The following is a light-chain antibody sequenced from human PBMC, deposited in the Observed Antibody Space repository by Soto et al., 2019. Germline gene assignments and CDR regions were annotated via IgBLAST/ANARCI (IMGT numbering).Light chain of an antibody. Sequence: QSALTQPPSASGSPGQSVTISCTGTSSDVGAYNYVCWYQQHPGKAPKLIISEVTKRPSGVPDRFSGSKSGNTASLTVTGLQAEDEADYYCSSYAGSNNPWVLGGGTKLTVL. J-gene: IGLJ3*02. CDR2: EVT. V-gene: IGLV2-8*01. CDR3: SSYAGSNNPWV. CDR1: SSDVGAYNY.